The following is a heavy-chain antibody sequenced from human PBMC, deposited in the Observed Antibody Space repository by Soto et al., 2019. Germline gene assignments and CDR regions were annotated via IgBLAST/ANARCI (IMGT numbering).Heavy chain of an antibody. CDR3: AREDYYDSSGFSWGFDP. CDR2: TYYSGST. Sequence: SETLSLTCAVSGGSISSYYWSWIRQPPGKGLEWIGYTYYSGSTNYNPSLKSRVTISVDTSKNQFSLKLSSVTAADTAVYYCAREDYYDSSGFSWGFDPWGQGTLVTVSS. CDR1: GGSISSYY. D-gene: IGHD3-22*01. V-gene: IGHV4-59*01. J-gene: IGHJ5*02.